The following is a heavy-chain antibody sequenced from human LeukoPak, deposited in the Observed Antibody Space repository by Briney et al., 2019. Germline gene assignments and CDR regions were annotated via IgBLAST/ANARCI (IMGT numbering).Heavy chain of an antibody. CDR3: ARSPYSSGFFKYFDY. CDR1: GFTFNNHY. V-gene: IGHV3-7*01. Sequence: GGSLRLSCAASGFTFNNHYMSWVRQAPGKGLEWVANIKQDGSEKKYVDSVKGRFTISRDNVKNSLCLQMNSLRAEDTAVYYCARSPYSSGFFKYFDYWGQGTLVTVSS. CDR2: IKQDGSEK. D-gene: IGHD6-25*01. J-gene: IGHJ4*02.